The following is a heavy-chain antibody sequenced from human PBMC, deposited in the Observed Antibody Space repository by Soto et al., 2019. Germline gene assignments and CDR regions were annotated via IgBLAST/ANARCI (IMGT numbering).Heavy chain of an antibody. D-gene: IGHD3-22*01. V-gene: IGHV5-10-1*01. CDR1: GYSFAGYW. J-gene: IGHJ4*02. Sequence: GESLKISCKGSGYSFAGYWITWVRQKPGKGLEWMGRIDPSDSQTYYSPSFRGHVTISVTKSITTVFLQWSSLRASDTAMYYCARQIYDSDTGPNFQYSFDSWGPGTTVTVSS. CDR3: ARQIYDSDTGPNFQYSFDS. CDR2: IDPSDSQT.